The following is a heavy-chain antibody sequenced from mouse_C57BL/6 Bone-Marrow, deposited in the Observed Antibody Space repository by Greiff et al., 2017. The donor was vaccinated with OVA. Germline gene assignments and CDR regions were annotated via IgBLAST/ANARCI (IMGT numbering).Heavy chain of an antibody. CDR3: ARGPSTEAGFDY. Sequence: EVQVVEPGGGLVKPGGSLKLSCAASGFTFSSYAMSWVRQTPEQRLEWVATISDGGSYTYYPDNVKGRFTISRDNAKNNLYLQMSHLKSEDTAMYYVARGPSTEAGFDYGGQGTTPTVSA. J-gene: IGHJ2*01. V-gene: IGHV5-4*01. CDR1: GFTFSSYA. CDR2: ISDGGSYT. D-gene: IGHD4-1*02.